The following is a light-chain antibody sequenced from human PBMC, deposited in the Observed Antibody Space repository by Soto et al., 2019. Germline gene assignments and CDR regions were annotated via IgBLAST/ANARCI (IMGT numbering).Light chain of an antibody. CDR1: STDVGGYNS. CDR2: EVD. Sequence: QSALTQPPSASGSPGQSVTVSCTGTSTDVGGYNSVSWYQQHPGKAPKLIIYEVDKRPSGVPDRFSGSKSGNTASLTVFGLQDDDEADYCCSSYAGSDILLFGGGTKLTVL. V-gene: IGLV2-8*01. CDR3: SSYAGSDILL. J-gene: IGLJ2*01.